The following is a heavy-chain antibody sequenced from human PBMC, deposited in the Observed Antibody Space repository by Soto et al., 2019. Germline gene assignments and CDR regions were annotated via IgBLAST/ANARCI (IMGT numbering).Heavy chain of an antibody. V-gene: IGHV4-30-4*01. D-gene: IGHD3-10*01. CDR2: ISDSGST. CDR1: GGSVTSDKDY. J-gene: IGHJ4*02. CDR3: ASETGSTYGYFDH. Sequence: PSETLSLPCTVSGGSVTSDKDYWTWIRQSPGKGLEWIGYISDSGSTGYNPSLKNRFSMSVDRSKNQFTLRLTSVTAADPAVYLCASETGSTYGYFDHWGQGTQVAVSS.